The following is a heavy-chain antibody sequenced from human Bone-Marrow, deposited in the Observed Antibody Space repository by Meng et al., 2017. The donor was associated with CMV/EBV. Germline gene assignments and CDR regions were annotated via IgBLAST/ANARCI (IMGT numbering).Heavy chain of an antibody. Sequence: GEALKISCAASGSTFSSYSMNWVRQAPGKGLEWVSYISSSGSTIYYADSVKGRFTISRDNAKNSLYLQMNSLRSEDTAVYYCARSEYCSSTSCYAPRLSYYYYGMDVWGQGTTVTVSS. CDR2: ISSSGSTI. V-gene: IGHV3-48*04. J-gene: IGHJ6*02. D-gene: IGHD2-2*01. CDR1: GSTFSSYS. CDR3: ARSEYCSSTSCYAPRLSYYYYGMDV.